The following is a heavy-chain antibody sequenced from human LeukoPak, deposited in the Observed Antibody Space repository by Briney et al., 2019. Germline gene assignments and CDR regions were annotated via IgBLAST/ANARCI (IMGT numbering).Heavy chain of an antibody. CDR1: GYTFSSFD. CDR2: INPNSDNT. J-gene: IGHJ4*02. D-gene: IGHD3-3*01. Sequence: ASVKVSCKASGYTFSSFDINWLRQATGQGFEWMGWINPNSDNTGYAQKFQGRVTMTRDTSTNTAYMELNSLTSEDTAVYYCAVRGRNYIYDFWGQGTLVTVSS. CDR3: AVRGRNYIYDF. V-gene: IGHV1-8*01.